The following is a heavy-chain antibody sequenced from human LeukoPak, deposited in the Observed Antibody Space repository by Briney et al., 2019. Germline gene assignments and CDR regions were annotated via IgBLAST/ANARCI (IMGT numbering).Heavy chain of an antibody. V-gene: IGHV1-2*06. J-gene: IGHJ4*02. CDR3: ARVDLKYSSSPPGY. CDR2: INPNSGGT. D-gene: IGHD6-6*01. CDR1: GYTFTGYY. Sequence: ASVKVSCKASGYTFTGYYMHWVRQAPGQGLEWMGRINPNSGGTNYAQKFQGRVTKTRDTSISTAYMELSRLRSDDTAVYYCARVDLKYSSSPPGYWGQGTLVTVSS.